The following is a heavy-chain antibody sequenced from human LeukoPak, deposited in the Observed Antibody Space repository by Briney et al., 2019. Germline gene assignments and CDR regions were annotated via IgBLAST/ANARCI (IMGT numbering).Heavy chain of an antibody. D-gene: IGHD2/OR15-2a*01. Sequence: SETLSLTCAVSGGSISSSSGNCWTWVRQPPGKGLEWIGEIYHSGSTNYNPSLKSRVTMLLDKSKNQFPLKLTSVTAADTAVYYCAGTTSSYFYYGMDVWGQGTTVIVS. J-gene: IGHJ6*02. CDR2: IYHSGST. V-gene: IGHV4-4*02. CDR3: AGTTSSYFYYGMDV. CDR1: GGSISSSSGNC.